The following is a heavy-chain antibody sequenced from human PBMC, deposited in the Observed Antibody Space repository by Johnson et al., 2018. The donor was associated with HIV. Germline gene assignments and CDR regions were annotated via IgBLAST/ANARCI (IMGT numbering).Heavy chain of an antibody. CDR2: ISYDGSNK. V-gene: IGHV3-30*04. CDR1: GFTFSHYA. Sequence: QVQLVESGGGVVQPGRSLRLSCAASGFTFSHYAVHWVRQAPGRGLEWVAVISYDGSNKYYADSVKGRFTISRDNSKNTLYLQMNSLRTEDTAVYYCAKAGGGTYYNFWSGYHDTFDIWGQGTMVTVSS. J-gene: IGHJ3*02. CDR3: AKAGGGTYYNFWSGYHDTFDI. D-gene: IGHD3-3*01.